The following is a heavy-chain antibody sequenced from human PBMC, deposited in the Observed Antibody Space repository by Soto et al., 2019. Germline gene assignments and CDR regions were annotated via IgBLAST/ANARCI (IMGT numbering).Heavy chain of an antibody. CDR3: ARGPLSGVATSWNYANWVDP. CDR2: INADKGDT. V-gene: IGHV1-3*01. J-gene: IGHJ5*02. Sequence: QAQLVQSGAEVKKPGASVKVSCKASGYSFTDFAMHWVRLASGQRLEWMGWINADKGDTKYSPKFQGRVTITRDTSATTVYMELRSLRSEDTAVYYCARGPLSGVATSWNYANWVDPWGQGSLVTVST. CDR1: GYSFTDFA. D-gene: IGHD5-12*01.